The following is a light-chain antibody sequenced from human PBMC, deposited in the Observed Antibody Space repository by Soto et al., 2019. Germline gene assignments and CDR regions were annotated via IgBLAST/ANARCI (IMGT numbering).Light chain of an antibody. J-gene: IGKJ5*01. Sequence: DIQMTQSPPSLIASVGDRVTITFRASDSITFHLNWYQQKPGKAPNLLLYGASSLKSGVPSRFSGSGSGTDFTLTISSVQPEDFATYYCQQSYSMPPITFGQGTRLEIK. CDR1: DSITFH. CDR2: GAS. V-gene: IGKV1-39*01. CDR3: QQSYSMPPIT.